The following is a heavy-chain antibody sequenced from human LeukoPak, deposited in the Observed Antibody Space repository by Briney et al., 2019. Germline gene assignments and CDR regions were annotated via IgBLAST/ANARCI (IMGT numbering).Heavy chain of an antibody. Sequence: GGSLRLSCVFSGFTFSNYWMSWVRQAPGKGLEWVANIKQDESEKHYVDSVKGRFTISRDNAKNSLYLQMNSLRAEDTAVYYCARGSARIAGDYFDYWGQGNLVTVSS. CDR1: GFTFSNYW. J-gene: IGHJ4*02. D-gene: IGHD6-13*01. CDR3: ARGSARIAGDYFDY. CDR2: IKQDESEK. V-gene: IGHV3-7*03.